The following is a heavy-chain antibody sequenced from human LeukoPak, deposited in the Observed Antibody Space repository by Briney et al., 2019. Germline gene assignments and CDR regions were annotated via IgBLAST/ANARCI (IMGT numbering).Heavy chain of an antibody. CDR2: IYTSGST. CDR1: GGSISSYY. CDR3: ARGTPDYYDSSGYRRGYYFDY. D-gene: IGHD3-22*01. Sequence: SETLSLTCTVSGGSISSYYWSWIRQPAGKGLEWIGRIYTSGSTNHNPSLQSRVTMSVDTSKNQFSLKLSSVTAADTAVYYCARGTPDYYDSSGYRRGYYFDYWGQGTLVTVSS. J-gene: IGHJ4*02. V-gene: IGHV4-4*07.